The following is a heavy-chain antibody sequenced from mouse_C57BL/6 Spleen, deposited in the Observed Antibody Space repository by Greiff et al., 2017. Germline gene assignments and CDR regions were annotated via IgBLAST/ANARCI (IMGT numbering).Heavy chain of an antibody. J-gene: IGHJ3*01. CDR1: GYTFTDYN. CDR3: AREDYDYDGFAY. V-gene: IGHV1-18*01. Sequence: VQLQQSGPELVKPGASVKIPCKASGYTFTDYNMDWVKQSHGKSLEWIGDINPNNGGTIYNQKFKGKATLTVDKSSSTAYMQLRSLTSEDTAVYYSAREDYDYDGFAYWGQGTLVTVSA. D-gene: IGHD2-4*01. CDR2: INPNNGGT.